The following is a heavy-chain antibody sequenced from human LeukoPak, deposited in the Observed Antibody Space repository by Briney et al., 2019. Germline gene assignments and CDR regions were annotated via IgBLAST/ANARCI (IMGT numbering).Heavy chain of an antibody. Sequence: GASVKVSCKVSGYTLTELSMHWVRQAPGKGLEWMGGFDPEDGETIYAQKFQGRVTMTEDTSTDTAYMELRSLRSEDTAVYYCATEGASGSYSQGLIWDYWGQGTLVTVSS. V-gene: IGHV1-24*01. CDR1: GYTLTELS. J-gene: IGHJ4*02. CDR2: FDPEDGET. D-gene: IGHD1-26*01. CDR3: ATEGASGSYSQGLIWDY.